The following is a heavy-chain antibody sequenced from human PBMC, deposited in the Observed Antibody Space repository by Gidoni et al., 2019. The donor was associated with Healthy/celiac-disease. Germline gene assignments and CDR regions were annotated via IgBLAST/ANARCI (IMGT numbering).Heavy chain of an antibody. CDR1: GFTFPNAW. J-gene: IGHJ5*02. CDR3: TTGTVS. V-gene: IGHV3-15*01. D-gene: IGHD4-17*01. CDR2: IKSKTDGGTT. Sequence: EVQLVESGGGLVKPGVSLSLPFAASGFTFPNAWMNWVRQAPGKGLEWVGRIKSKTDGGTTDYAAPVKGRFTISRDDSKNTLYLQMNSLRPEDTAVYYCTTGTVSWGQGTLVTVSS.